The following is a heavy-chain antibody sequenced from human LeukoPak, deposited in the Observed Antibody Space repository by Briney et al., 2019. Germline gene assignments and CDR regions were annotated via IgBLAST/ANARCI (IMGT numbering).Heavy chain of an antibody. CDR2: ISSSSSYI. V-gene: IGHV3-21*01. CDR1: GFTFSSYS. J-gene: IGHJ4*02. Sequence: GSLRLSCAASGFTFSSYSMNWVRQAPGKGLEWVSSISSSSSYIYYADSVKGRFTISRDNAKNSLYLQMNSLRAEDTAVYYCAREPAISSYYFDYWGQGTLVTVSS. D-gene: IGHD2-2*01. CDR3: AREPAISSYYFDY.